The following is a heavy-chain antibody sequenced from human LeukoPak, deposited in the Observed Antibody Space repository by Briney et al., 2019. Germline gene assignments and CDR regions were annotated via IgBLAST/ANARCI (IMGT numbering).Heavy chain of an antibody. Sequence: QPGRSLRLSCAASGFTFSSYGMHWVRQAPGKGLEWVSLISWDGGSTYYADSVKGRFTISRDNSKNSLYLQMNSLRAEDTALYYCAKASWGSLQGYFQHWGQGTLVTVSS. J-gene: IGHJ1*01. V-gene: IGHV3-43D*03. D-gene: IGHD3-16*01. CDR1: GFTFSSYG. CDR3: AKASWGSLQGYFQH. CDR2: ISWDGGST.